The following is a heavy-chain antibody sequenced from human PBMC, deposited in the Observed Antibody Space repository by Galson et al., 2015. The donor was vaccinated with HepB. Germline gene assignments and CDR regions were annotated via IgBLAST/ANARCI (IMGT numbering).Heavy chain of an antibody. CDR1: GGTFSSYA. J-gene: IGHJ5*02. Sequence: SVKVSCKASGGTFSSYAISWVRQAPGQGLEWMGGIIPIFGTANYAQKFQGRVTITADESTSTAYMELSSLRSEDTAVYYCARDLETTGYSYGSWFDPWGQGTLVTVSS. D-gene: IGHD5-18*01. CDR3: ARDLETTGYSYGSWFDP. CDR2: IIPIFGTA. V-gene: IGHV1-69*13.